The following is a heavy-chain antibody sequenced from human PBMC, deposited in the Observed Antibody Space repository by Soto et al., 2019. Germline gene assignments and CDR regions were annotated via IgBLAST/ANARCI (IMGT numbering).Heavy chain of an antibody. D-gene: IGHD3-9*01. J-gene: IGHJ5*02. Sequence: QVQLVQSGAEVKKPGSSVKVSCKASGGTFSSYAISWERQAPGQGLEWMGGIIPIFGTANDAQTFPGRVPITADESTSTGYMDLSSLRSEDTAVYYCARHPTVVVTGYYYWFAHWGQGTLVTVSS. CDR2: IIPIFGTA. V-gene: IGHV1-69*12. CDR3: ARHPTVVVTGYYYWFAH. CDR1: GGTFSSYA.